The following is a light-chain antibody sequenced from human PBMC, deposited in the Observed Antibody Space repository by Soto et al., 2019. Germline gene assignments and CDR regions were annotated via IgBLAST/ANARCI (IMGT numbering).Light chain of an antibody. Sequence: NFTLTQPHSVSESPGKTVIISCTRSSGSIASNYVQWYQQRPGSSPTTVIYEDNQRPSGVPDRFSGSIDSSSNSASLTISGLETEDEADYFCQSYDATNQVFGGGTKVTVL. CDR1: SGSIASNY. CDR3: QSYDATNQV. CDR2: EDN. J-gene: IGLJ3*02. V-gene: IGLV6-57*01.